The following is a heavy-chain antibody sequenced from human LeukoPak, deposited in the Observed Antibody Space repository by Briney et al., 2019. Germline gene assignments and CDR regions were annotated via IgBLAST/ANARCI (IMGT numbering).Heavy chain of an antibody. CDR3: ARDQFHYYDSSGREHYYYYGMDV. Sequence: GASVKLSCKASGYTFTSYGISWVRQAPGQGLEWMGWISAYNGNTNYAQKLQGRVTMTTDTSTNTAYMELRSLRSDDTAVYYCARDQFHYYDSSGREHYYYYGMDVWGQGTTVTVSS. D-gene: IGHD3-22*01. J-gene: IGHJ6*02. V-gene: IGHV1-18*01. CDR2: ISAYNGNT. CDR1: GYTFTSYG.